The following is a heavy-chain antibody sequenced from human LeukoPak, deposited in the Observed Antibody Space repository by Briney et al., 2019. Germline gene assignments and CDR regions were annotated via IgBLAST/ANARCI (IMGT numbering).Heavy chain of an antibody. CDR3: ARSVAGEKPFDY. Sequence: GASVKVSFKSSGYTFTVYYMHWVRQAPGQGLEWMGWINPNSGGTNYAQKFQGRVTMTRDTSISTAYMELSRLRSDDTAVYYCARSVAGEKPFDYWGQGTLVTVSS. CDR1: GYTFTVYY. J-gene: IGHJ4*02. CDR2: INPNSGGT. D-gene: IGHD6-19*01. V-gene: IGHV1-2*02.